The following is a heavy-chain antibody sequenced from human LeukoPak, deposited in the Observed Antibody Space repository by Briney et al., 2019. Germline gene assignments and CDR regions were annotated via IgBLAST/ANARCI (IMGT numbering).Heavy chain of an antibody. CDR3: TRHGRYSNGYQAFDY. V-gene: IGHV3-73*01. Sequence: GGSLRLSCAASGFTISSNYMSWVRQASGKGLEWVGRIRSKANNYATEYAAPVKGRFTIPRDDSKNTAYLQMNSLKTEDTAVYYCTRHGRYSNGYQAFDYWGQGILVIVSS. D-gene: IGHD5-18*01. CDR1: GFTISSNY. CDR2: IRSKANNYAT. J-gene: IGHJ4*02.